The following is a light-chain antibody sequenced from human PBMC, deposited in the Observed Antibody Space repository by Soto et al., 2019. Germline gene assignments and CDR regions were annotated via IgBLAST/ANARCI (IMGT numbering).Light chain of an antibody. V-gene: IGKV3-20*01. Sequence: VLTQSPGTLSLSPGERATLSCRASQSVSSSYLAWYQQKPGQAPRLLIYGASSRATGIPARFSGSGSGTEFTLTISSLQSEDFAVYYCQQYSNWPPITFGQGTRLEIK. CDR3: QQYSNWPPIT. CDR1: QSVSSSY. J-gene: IGKJ5*01. CDR2: GAS.